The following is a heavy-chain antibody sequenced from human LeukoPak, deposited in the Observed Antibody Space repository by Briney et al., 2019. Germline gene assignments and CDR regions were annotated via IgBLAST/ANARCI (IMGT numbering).Heavy chain of an antibody. CDR2: IIPILGTA. CDR3: ARASTRSYLVNFDY. D-gene: IGHD5-18*01. J-gene: IGHJ4*02. CDR1: GGTFSSYA. V-gene: IGHV1-69*13. Sequence: SVKVSCKASGGTFSSYAISWVRQAPGQGLEWMGGIIPILGTANYAQKFQGRVTITADESTSTVYMELSSLRSEDTAVYYCARASTRSYLVNFDYWGQGTLVTVSS.